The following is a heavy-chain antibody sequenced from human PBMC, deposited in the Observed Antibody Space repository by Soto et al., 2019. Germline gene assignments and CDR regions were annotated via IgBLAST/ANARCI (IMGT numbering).Heavy chain of an antibody. V-gene: IGHV4-30-4*01. CDR2: IYYSGST. D-gene: IGHD5-12*01. CDR3: ARGHPSPQGYEAFDI. CDR1: GGSISSGDYY. J-gene: IGHJ3*02. Sequence: SETLSLTCTVSGGSISSGDYYWSWIRQPPGKGLEWIGYIYYSGSTYYNPSLKSRVTISVDTSKNQFSLKLSSVTAADTAVYYCARGHPSPQGYEAFDIWGQGTMVTVSS.